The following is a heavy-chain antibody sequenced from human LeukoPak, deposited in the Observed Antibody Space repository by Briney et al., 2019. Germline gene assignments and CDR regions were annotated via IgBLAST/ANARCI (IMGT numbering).Heavy chain of an antibody. V-gene: IGHV1-2*02. J-gene: IGHJ4*02. CDR2: VNPNSGGT. CDR1: GYTFTGYY. Sequence: ASVKVSCKASGYTFTGYYMHWVRQAPGQGLEWMGWVNPNSGGTNYAQKFQGRVTMTRDTSISTAYMELSRLRSDDTAVYYCARVRMYSGSSGFDYWGQGTLVTVSS. CDR3: ARVRMYSGSSGFDY. D-gene: IGHD1-26*01.